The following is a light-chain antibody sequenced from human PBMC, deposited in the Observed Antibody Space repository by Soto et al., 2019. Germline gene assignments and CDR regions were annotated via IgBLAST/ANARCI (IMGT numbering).Light chain of an antibody. CDR2: DAS. CDR3: QQYDDWPET. Sequence: EKVMTQSPATLSVSPGERATLSCRASQSVSSNLAWYPQKPGQAPRLLIYDASTRATGIPARFSGSESGTEFTLTISSLQSDDLAVYYCQQYDDWPETFGQGNKVEIK. J-gene: IGKJ1*01. V-gene: IGKV3-15*01. CDR1: QSVSSN.